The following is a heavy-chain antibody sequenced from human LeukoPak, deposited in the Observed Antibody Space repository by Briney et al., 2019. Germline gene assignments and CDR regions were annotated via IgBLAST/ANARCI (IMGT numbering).Heavy chain of an antibody. D-gene: IGHD6-19*01. CDR3: AKSWRQWLVQDYFDY. CDR1: GFTFSSYA. CDR2: ISGSGGST. Sequence: GGSLRLXCAASGFTFSSYAMSWVRQAPGKGLEWVSAISGSGGSTYYADSVKGRFTISGDNSKNTLYLQMNSLRAEDTAVYYCAKSWRQWLVQDYFDYWGQGTLVTVSS. V-gene: IGHV3-23*01. J-gene: IGHJ4*02.